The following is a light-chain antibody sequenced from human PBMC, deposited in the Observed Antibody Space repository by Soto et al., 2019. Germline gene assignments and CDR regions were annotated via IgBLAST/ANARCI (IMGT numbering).Light chain of an antibody. J-gene: IGKJ1*01. V-gene: IGKV3-20*01. CDR2: GSS. CDR1: QSISTSY. CDR3: QQYGSSPQDT. Sequence: EIVLTKSPGTLSLSPGERATLSCRASQSISTSYLAWYQQKPGQAPRLLIYGSSSRATGIPDRFSGSGSGTDFTLTISSLEPEDFVVYYCQQYGSSPQDTFGQGTKVDIK.